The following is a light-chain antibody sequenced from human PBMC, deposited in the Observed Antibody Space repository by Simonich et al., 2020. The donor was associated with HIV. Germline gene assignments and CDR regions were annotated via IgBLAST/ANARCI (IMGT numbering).Light chain of an antibody. CDR2: DVR. V-gene: IGLV2-11*01. Sequence: QSALTQPRSVSGSPGQSVTISCTDTNSDVGGYDYVSWYPQHPGQAPKLLIFDVRTWPAGGPDRFSGAKSGNTASLTISGLQTEDEAAYYCCSYAGSYSFVFGEGTKLTVL. CDR1: NSDVGGYDY. CDR3: CSYAGSYSFV. J-gene: IGLJ2*01.